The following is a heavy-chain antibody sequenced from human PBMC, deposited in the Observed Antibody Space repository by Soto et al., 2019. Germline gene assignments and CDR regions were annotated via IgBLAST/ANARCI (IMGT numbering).Heavy chain of an antibody. CDR1: GFTFSDYY. CDR3: ARDLSGGSCYVCRSEFDP. J-gene: IGHJ5*02. CDR2: ISSSSSYT. Sequence: GGSLRLSCAASGFTFSDYYMSWIRQAPGKGLEWVSYISSSSSYTNYADSVKGRFTISRDNAKNSLYLQMNSLRAEDTAVYYCARDLSGGSCYVCRSEFDPWGQGTLVTVSS. D-gene: IGHD2-15*01. V-gene: IGHV3-11*06.